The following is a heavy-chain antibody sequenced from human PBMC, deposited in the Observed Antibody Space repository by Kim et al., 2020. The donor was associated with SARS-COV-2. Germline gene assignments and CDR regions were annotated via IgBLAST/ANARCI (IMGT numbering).Heavy chain of an antibody. Sequence: SLQSRVTISVDTSNNQFSLKLSSVTAADTAVYYCARDPSSHYYDSSGWDYWGQGTLVTVSS. CDR3: ARDPSSHYYDSSGWDY. V-gene: IGHV4-59*01. D-gene: IGHD3-22*01. J-gene: IGHJ4*02.